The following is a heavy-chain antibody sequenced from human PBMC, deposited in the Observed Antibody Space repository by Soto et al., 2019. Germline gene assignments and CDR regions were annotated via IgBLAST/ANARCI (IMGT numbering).Heavy chain of an antibody. CDR1: GGTFSSYA. J-gene: IGHJ6*02. V-gene: IGHV1-69*13. CDR2: IIPIFGTA. Sequence: SVKVSCKASGGTFSSYAISWVRQAPGQGLEWMGGIIPIFGTANYAQKFQGRVTITADESTSTAYMELSSLRSEDTAVYYCARYKTTVVTPGYYYYGMDVWGQGTTVTV. D-gene: IGHD4-17*01. CDR3: ARYKTTVVTPGYYYYGMDV.